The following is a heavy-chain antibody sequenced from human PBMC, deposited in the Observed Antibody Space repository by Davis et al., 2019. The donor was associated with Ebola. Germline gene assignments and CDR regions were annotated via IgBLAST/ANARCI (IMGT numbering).Heavy chain of an antibody. V-gene: IGHV3-30*19. Sequence: GSLRLSCAASGFPFSSHGIHWVRQAPGKGLEWVAVISYDGTITYYEDSVKGRFTFSRDNSKNTLYLQMSSLRTEDTAVYYCAREGCNRASCPTVFDFWGQGTLVTASS. D-gene: IGHD2-2*01. J-gene: IGHJ4*02. CDR3: AREGCNRASCPTVFDF. CDR2: ISYDGTIT. CDR1: GFPFSSHG.